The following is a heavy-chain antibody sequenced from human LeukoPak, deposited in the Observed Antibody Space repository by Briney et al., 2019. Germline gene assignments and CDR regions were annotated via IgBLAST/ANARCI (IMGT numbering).Heavy chain of an antibody. J-gene: IGHJ6*02. CDR2: ISYDGSNK. CDR1: GFTFSSYA. D-gene: IGHD4-17*01. CDR3: ARDRASGDYRDYGMDV. Sequence: GGSLRLSCAASGFTFSSYAMHWVRQAPGKGLEWVAVISYDGSNKYYADSVKDRFTISRDNSKNTLYLQMNSLRAEDTAVYYCARDRASGDYRDYGMDVWGQGTTVTVSS. V-gene: IGHV3-30-3*01.